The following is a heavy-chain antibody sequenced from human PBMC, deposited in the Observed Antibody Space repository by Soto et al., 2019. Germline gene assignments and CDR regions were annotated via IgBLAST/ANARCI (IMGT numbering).Heavy chain of an antibody. CDR1: GGTFSSYT. CDR3: ARLVTERYYYYGMDV. V-gene: IGHV1-69*02. Sequence: QVQLVQSGAEVKKPGSPVKVSCKASGGTFSSYTISWVRQAPGQGLEWMGRIIPILGIANYAQKFQGRVTITADKSTSTAYMELSSLRCEDTAVYYCARLVTERYYYYGMDVWGQGTTVTVSS. J-gene: IGHJ6*02. D-gene: IGHD5-18*01. CDR2: IIPILGIA.